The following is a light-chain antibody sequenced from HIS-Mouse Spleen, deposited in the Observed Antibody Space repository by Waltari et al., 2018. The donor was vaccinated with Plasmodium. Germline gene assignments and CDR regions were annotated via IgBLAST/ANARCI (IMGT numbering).Light chain of an antibody. J-gene: IGLJ2*01. CDR1: SSDVGSYNR. CDR2: DVS. CDR3: SSYTSSSTPVV. Sequence: QSALTQPPSVSGSPGQSVTISCTGTSSDVGSYNRVSWYQQPPGTAPKPMIYDVSNRPSGVPDRFSGSKSGNTASLTISGLQAEDEADYYCSSYTSSSTPVVFGGGTKLTVL. V-gene: IGLV2-18*02.